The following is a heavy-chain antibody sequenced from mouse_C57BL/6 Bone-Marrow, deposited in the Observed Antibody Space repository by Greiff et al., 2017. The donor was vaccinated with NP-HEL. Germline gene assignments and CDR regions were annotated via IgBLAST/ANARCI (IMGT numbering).Heavy chain of an antibody. CDR2: ISYDGSN. Sequence: EVQLQESGPGLVKPSQSLSLTCSVTGYSITSGYYWNWIRQFPGNKLEWMGYISYDGSNNYNPSLKNRISITRDTSKNQFFLKLNSVTTEDTATYYCARGGATTDWGQGTTLTVSS. CDR1: GYSITSGYY. J-gene: IGHJ2*01. CDR3: ARGGATTD. D-gene: IGHD3-1*01. V-gene: IGHV3-6*01.